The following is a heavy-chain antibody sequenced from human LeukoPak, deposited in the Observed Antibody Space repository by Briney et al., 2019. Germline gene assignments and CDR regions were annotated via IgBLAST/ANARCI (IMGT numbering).Heavy chain of an antibody. CDR1: GYTFTNYG. D-gene: IGHD3-16*02. CDR3: ASGSYYDYVWGSYRYPYYFDY. CDR2: ISTNNGNT. Sequence: ASVKVSCKASGYTFTNYGISWVRQAPGQGLEWMGWISTNNGNTNYAQKLQGRVTMTTDTSTSTAYMELRSLRSDDTAVYYYASGSYYDYVWGSYRYPYYFDYWGQGTLVTVSS. J-gene: IGHJ4*02. V-gene: IGHV1-18*01.